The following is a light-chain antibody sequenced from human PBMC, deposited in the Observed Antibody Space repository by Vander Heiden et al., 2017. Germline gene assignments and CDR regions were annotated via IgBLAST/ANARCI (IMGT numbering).Light chain of an antibody. CDR2: KVS. CDR3: HEYSNNWT. J-gene: IGKJ1*01. Sequence: DIQMTQSPSALSASVGDSVTITCRASQSIHTWLAWYQQKPGKAPKLLIYKVSTLESGVPSRFSASGYGTEFTLTISGLQPDDFATYYCHEYSNNWTFGQGTKVEVK. V-gene: IGKV1-5*03. CDR1: QSIHTW.